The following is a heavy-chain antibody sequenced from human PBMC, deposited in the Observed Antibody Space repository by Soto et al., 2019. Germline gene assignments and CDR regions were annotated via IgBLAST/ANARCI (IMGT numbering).Heavy chain of an antibody. CDR3: ARAPIDGYSSGWYWFDP. J-gene: IGHJ5*02. V-gene: IGHV1-3*01. CDR1: GYTFTSYA. D-gene: IGHD6-19*01. Sequence: GASVKVSCKASGYTFTSYAMHWVRQAPGQRLEWMGWINAGNGNTKYSQKFQGRVTITRDTSASTACMELSSLRSEDTAVYYCARAPIDGYSSGWYWFDPWGQGTLVTVSS. CDR2: INAGNGNT.